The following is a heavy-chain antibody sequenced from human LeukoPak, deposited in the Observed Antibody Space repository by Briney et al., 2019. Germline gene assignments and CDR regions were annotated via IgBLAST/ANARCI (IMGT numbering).Heavy chain of an antibody. CDR1: GFTFSSYA. D-gene: IGHD3-10*01. CDR3: ANSAMVRLRFYYFDY. Sequence: GGSLRLSCAASGFTFSSYAMSWVRQAPGKGLEWVSAIRGSGGSTYYADSVKGRFTISRDNSKNTLYLQMNSLRAEDTAVYYCANSAMVRLRFYYFDYWGQGTLVTVSS. J-gene: IGHJ4*02. CDR2: IRGSGGST. V-gene: IGHV3-23*01.